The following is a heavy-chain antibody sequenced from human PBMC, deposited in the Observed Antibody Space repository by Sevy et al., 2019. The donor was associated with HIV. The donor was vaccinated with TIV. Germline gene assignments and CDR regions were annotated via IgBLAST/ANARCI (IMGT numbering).Heavy chain of an antibody. CDR3: AREGTATVGQNAFDI. CDR2: INQSGST. D-gene: IGHD1-1*01. J-gene: IGHJ3*02. Sequence: SETLSLTCVVYGGSFSSYYWSWIRQAPGKGLEWIGEINQSGSTNYNPSLKSRVTIPVDTSKNQFSLKLSSVTAADTAVYYCAREGTATVGQNAFDIWGQGTMVTVSS. V-gene: IGHV4-34*01. CDR1: GGSFSSYY.